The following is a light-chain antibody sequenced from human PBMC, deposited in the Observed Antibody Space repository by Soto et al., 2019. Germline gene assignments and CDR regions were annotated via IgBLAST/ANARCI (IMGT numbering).Light chain of an antibody. V-gene: IGKV1-5*01. CDR1: QTISSW. J-gene: IGKJ2*01. Sequence: DIQMTQSPSTLSGSVGDRVTITCRASQTISSWLAWYQQKPGKAPKLLIYDASSLESGVPSRFSGSGSGTEFTLTISSLQPDDFATYYCQQYNSLSTFGQGTKVDIK. CDR2: DAS. CDR3: QQYNSLST.